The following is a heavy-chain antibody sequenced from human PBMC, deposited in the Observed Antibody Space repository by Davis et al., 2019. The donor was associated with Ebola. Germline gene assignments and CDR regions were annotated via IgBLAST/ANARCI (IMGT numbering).Heavy chain of an antibody. V-gene: IGHV4-30-4*01. J-gene: IGHJ4*01. CDR2: IYSGGST. Sequence: MPSETLSLTCTVSGGSISTGDFYWSWIRQPPGKGLEWIGYIYSGGSTYYNPSLQSRVIISLDTSKNQFSLKVSSVTAADKAVYYCCGLYGGNHFEYWGQGNLGNVSS. CDR3: CGLYGGNHFEY. CDR1: GGSISTGDFY. D-gene: IGHD4-23*01.